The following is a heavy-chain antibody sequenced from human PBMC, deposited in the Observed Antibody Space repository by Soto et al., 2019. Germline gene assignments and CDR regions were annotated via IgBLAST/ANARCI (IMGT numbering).Heavy chain of an antibody. CDR1: GGSISSYY. Sequence: QVQLQESGPGLVKPSETLSLTCTASGGSISSYYGSWIRQPPGEGLERIGHIYYSWSTNYNPSLKSRVTISVDTSKDQFSLRLSCVTGADTAVYYCARLTDRITLCGVVIPGYFDYWGQGTLVTVSS. CDR3: ARLTDRITLCGVVIPGYFDY. D-gene: IGHD3-3*01. CDR2: IYYSWST. J-gene: IGHJ4*02. V-gene: IGHV4-59*08.